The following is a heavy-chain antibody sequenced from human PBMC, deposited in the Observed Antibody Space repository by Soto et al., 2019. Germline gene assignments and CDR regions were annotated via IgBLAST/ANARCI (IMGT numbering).Heavy chain of an antibody. D-gene: IGHD2-15*01. CDR3: AHSHCXGGSCYSRPDAFDI. V-gene: IGHV2-5*02. Sequence: SGPYAGEPTQTLTLTCTFSGFSLSTSGVGVGWIRQPPGKALEWLALIYWDDDKRYSPSLKSRLTITKDTSKNQVVLTMTNMDPVDTATYYCAHSHCXGGSCYSRPDAFDIWGQGTMVTVSS. J-gene: IGHJ3*02. CDR2: IYWDDDK. CDR1: GFSLSTSGVG.